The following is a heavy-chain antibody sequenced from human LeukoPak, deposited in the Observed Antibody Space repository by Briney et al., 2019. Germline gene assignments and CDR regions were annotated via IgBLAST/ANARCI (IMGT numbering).Heavy chain of an antibody. CDR1: GGTFSSYA. J-gene: IGHJ6*02. D-gene: IGHD6-19*01. CDR2: IIPIFGTA. Sequence: SVKVSCKASGGTFSSYAISWVRQAPGQGLEWMGGIIPIFGTANYAQTLQGRVTITADESTSTAYMELSSLRSEDAAVYYCARGSSSGSQYYYYYGMDVWGQGTTVTVSS. V-gene: IGHV1-69*01. CDR3: ARGSSSGSQYYYYYGMDV.